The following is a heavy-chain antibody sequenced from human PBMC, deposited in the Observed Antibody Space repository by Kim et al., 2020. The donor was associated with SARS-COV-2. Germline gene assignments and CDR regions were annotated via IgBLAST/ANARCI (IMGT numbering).Heavy chain of an antibody. CDR2: ISYDGSNK. V-gene: IGHV3-30*18. J-gene: IGHJ2*01. CDR3: AKGGYSSTYWYFDL. Sequence: GGSLRLSCAASGFTFSSYGMHWVRQAPGKGLEWVAVISYDGSNKYYADSVKGRFTISRDNSKNTLYLQMNSLRAEDTAVYYCAKGGYSSTYWYFDLWGRGTLVTVSS. CDR1: GFTFSSYG. D-gene: IGHD6-13*01.